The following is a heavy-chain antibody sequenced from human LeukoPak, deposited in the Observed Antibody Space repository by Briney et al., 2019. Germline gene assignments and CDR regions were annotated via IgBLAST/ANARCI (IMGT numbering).Heavy chain of an antibody. CDR3: VRGTAATTTFDY. CDR1: AFTFGAYS. D-gene: IGHD2-15*01. CDR2: ITSSSTYI. V-gene: IGHV3-21*01. J-gene: IGHJ4*02. Sequence: GGSLRLSCAASAFTFGAYSMNWVRQAPGKGLEWVSCITSSSTYIYYADSVKGRFTISRDNAKTSLYLQMNSLRAEDTAVYYCVRGTAATTTFDYWGQGTLVTVSS.